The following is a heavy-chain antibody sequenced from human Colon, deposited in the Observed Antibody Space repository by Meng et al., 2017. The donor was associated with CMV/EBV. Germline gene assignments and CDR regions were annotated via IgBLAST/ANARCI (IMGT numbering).Heavy chain of an antibody. V-gene: IGHV3-30*02. D-gene: IGHD5-24*01. Sequence: GGSLRLSCAASGFNFNSFGMHWVRQAPGEGLEWVAFIRFDAKEQYYSESVKGRFTISRDNAMSTLYLHMDGLRPDDTAVYYCAKREASASLDYWGQGTLVTVSS. J-gene: IGHJ4*02. CDR1: GFNFNSFG. CDR3: AKREASASLDY. CDR2: IRFDAKEQ.